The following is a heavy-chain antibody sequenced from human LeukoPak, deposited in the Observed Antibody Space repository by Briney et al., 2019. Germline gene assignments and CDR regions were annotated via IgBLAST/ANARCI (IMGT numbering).Heavy chain of an antibody. CDR1: GGSFSGYY. Sequence: PSETLSLTCAVYGGSFSGYYWSWIRQPPGKGLGWIGEINHSGSTNYNPSLKSRVTISVDTSKDQFSLKLSSVTAADTAVYYCARCYGSGSYCVYWGQGTLVTVSS. J-gene: IGHJ4*02. D-gene: IGHD3-10*01. V-gene: IGHV4-34*01. CDR3: ARCYGSGSYCVY. CDR2: INHSGST.